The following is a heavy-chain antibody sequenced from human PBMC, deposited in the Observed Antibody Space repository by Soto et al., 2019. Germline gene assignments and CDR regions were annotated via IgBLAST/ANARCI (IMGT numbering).Heavy chain of an antibody. V-gene: IGHV3-23*01. CDR1: GFTFSSYA. CDR2: ISGSGGST. CDR3: AKARGYCSSTSCAFDI. Sequence: PGGSLRLSCAASGFTFSSYAMSWVRQAPGKGLEWVSAISGSGGSTYYADSVKGRFTISRDNSKNTLYLQMNSLRAEDTAVYYCAKARGYCSSTSCAFDIWGQGTMVTVSS. J-gene: IGHJ3*02. D-gene: IGHD2-2*01.